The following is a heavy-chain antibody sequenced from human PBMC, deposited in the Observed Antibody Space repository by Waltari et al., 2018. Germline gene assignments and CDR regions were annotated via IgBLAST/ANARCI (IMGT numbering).Heavy chain of an antibody. V-gene: IGHV3-49*04. CDR1: GFTFGDYA. CDR2: IRSKAYGGTT. Sequence: EVQLVESGGGLVQPGRSLRLSCTASGFTFGDYAMSWVRQAPGKGLEWVGFIRSKAYGGTTEYAASVKGRFTISRDDSKSIAYLQMNSLKTEDTAVYYCTRVKGVVPAAMSLGYWGQGTLVTVSS. CDR3: TRVKGVVPAAMSLGY. J-gene: IGHJ4*02. D-gene: IGHD2-2*01.